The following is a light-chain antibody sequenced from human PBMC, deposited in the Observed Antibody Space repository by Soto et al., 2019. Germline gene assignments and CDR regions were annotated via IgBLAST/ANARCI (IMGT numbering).Light chain of an antibody. V-gene: IGKV1-9*01. CDR3: QQYSSFSRT. CDR1: QDISDY. J-gene: IGKJ1*01. Sequence: DIQLTQSPSFLSASVGDRVTITCWASQDISDYLAWYQQRPGKAPELLIYDASTLESGVPSRFSGSGSGTEFSLTISSLQPDDFATFYCQQYSSFSRTFGQGTKV. CDR2: DAS.